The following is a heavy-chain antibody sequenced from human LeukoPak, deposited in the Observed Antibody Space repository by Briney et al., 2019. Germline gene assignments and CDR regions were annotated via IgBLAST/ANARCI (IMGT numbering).Heavy chain of an antibody. CDR1: GYTFTSYG. D-gene: IGHD2-21*02. V-gene: IGHV1-18*01. CDR3: ARDGVFRFEVGDVYYYYMDV. CDR2: ISAYNGNT. J-gene: IGHJ6*03. Sequence: ASVKVSCKASGYTFTSYGISWVRRAPGQGLEWMGWISAYNGNTNYAQKLQGRVTMTTDTSTSTAYMDLTRLIFDDTAMYYCARDGVFRFEVGDVYYYYMDVWGKGTTVIISS.